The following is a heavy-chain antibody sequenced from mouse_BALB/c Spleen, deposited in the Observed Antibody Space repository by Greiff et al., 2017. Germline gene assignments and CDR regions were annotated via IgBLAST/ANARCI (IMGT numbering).Heavy chain of an antibody. CDR2: ISSGGSYT. V-gene: IGHV5-9-1*01. D-gene: IGHD1-1*01. J-gene: IGHJ4*01. CDR1: GFAFSSYD. Sequence: EVMLVESGGGLVKPGGSLKLSCAASGFAFSSYDMSWVRQTPEKRLEWVAYISSGGSYTYYPDSVKGRFTISRDNAKNTLYLQMSSLKSEDTAMYYCASSITTVSMDYWGQGTSVTVSS. CDR3: ASSITTVSMDY.